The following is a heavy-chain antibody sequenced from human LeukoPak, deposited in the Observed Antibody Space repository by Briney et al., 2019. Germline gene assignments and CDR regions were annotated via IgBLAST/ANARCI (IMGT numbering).Heavy chain of an antibody. CDR2: FDPEDGET. D-gene: IGHD6-13*01. CDR3: ATEFSWYENFSTTSYNWFDP. Sequence: ASVKVSSKVSGYTLTELSMHWVRQAPGKGLEWMGGFDPEDGETIYAQKFQGRVTMTEDTSTDTAYMELSSLRSEDTAVYYCATEFSWYENFSTTSYNWFDPWGQGTLVTVSS. CDR1: GYTLTELS. V-gene: IGHV1-24*01. J-gene: IGHJ5*02.